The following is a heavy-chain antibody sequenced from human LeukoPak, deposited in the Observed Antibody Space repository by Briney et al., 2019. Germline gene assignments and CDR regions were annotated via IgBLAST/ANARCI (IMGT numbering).Heavy chain of an antibody. CDR2: ISAYNGNT. Sequence: ASVKVSCKASGYTFTSYYMHWVRQAPGQGLEWMGWISAYNGNTNYAQKLQGRVTMTTDTSTSTAYMELRSLRSDDTAVYYCARDVGLLPFDYWGQGTLVTVSS. CDR1: GYTFTSYY. D-gene: IGHD2-15*01. J-gene: IGHJ4*02. V-gene: IGHV1-18*04. CDR3: ARDVGLLPFDY.